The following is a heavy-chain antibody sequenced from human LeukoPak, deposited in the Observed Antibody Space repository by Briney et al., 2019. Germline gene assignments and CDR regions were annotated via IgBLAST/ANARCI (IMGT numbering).Heavy chain of an antibody. V-gene: IGHV4-59*01. CDR1: GGSISSYY. CDR2: IYYSGST. J-gene: IGHJ3*02. CDR3: ARGAYCGGDCYHGAFDI. Sequence: PSETLSLTCTVSGGSISSYYWSWIRQPPGKGLEWIGYIYYSGSTNYNPSLKSRVTISVDTSKNQFSLKLSSVTAADTAVYYCARGAYCGGDCYHGAFDIWGQGTMVTVPS. D-gene: IGHD2-21*02.